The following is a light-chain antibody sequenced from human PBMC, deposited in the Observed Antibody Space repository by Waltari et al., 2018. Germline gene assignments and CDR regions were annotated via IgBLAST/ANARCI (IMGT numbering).Light chain of an antibody. CDR3: QQSYTTPRT. V-gene: IGKV1-39*01. CDR2: AAS. CDR1: QNIGTS. J-gene: IGKJ1*01. Sequence: DIQMTQSPSSLSASVGDRLTITCRAIQNIGTSVNWYRQQPGKAPELLMFAASSFHVGVPSRFSGSGSGTEFTLTLNSLQPEDFVTYYCQQSYTTPRTFGQGTKVELK.